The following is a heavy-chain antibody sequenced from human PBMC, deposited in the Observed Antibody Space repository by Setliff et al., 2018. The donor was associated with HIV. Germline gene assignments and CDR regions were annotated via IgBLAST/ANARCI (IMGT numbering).Heavy chain of an antibody. CDR2: INPKSGGT. CDR1: GYTFTAYY. J-gene: IGHJ4*02. D-gene: IGHD3-3*01. Sequence: SVKVSCKASGYTFTAYYIHWVRQAPGQGLEWMGWINPKSGGTNYAQKFQGRVTMSSDTSISTAYMELGRLRSDDTAVSYCAALTGVKSFDFLEYLLYDYWGQGTQVTVSS. CDR3: AALTGVKSFDFLEYLLYDY. V-gene: IGHV1-2*02.